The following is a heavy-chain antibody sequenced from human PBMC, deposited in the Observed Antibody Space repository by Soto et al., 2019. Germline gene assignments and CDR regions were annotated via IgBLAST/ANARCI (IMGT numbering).Heavy chain of an antibody. J-gene: IGHJ6*02. Sequence: QVQLQQSGPGLVKPSQTLSLTCTVSGDSISSDYYHWTWIRQPTGKGLEWIGYIHHSGSILYNPSLKSRGSIFGGPAKNQFPLHLASVTAADTAVFFCAREDGGGDSLGVWGQGTTVTVSS. CDR2: IHHSGSI. V-gene: IGHV4-30-4*08. CDR3: AREDGGGDSLGV. CDR1: GDSISSDYYH. D-gene: IGHD2-21*02.